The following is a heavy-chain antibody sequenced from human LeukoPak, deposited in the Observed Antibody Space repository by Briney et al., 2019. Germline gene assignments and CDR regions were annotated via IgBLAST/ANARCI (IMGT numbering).Heavy chain of an antibody. CDR3: TRTGRFRELLALDY. V-gene: IGHV3-49*04. D-gene: IGHD3-10*01. Sequence: PGRSLRLSCTASGFTFGDYAMSWVRQAPGKGLEWVGFIRSKAYGGTTEYAASVKGRFTISRDDSKSIAYLKMNSLKTEDTAVYYCTRTGRFRELLALDYWGQGTLVAVSS. J-gene: IGHJ4*02. CDR2: IRSKAYGGTT. CDR1: GFTFGDYA.